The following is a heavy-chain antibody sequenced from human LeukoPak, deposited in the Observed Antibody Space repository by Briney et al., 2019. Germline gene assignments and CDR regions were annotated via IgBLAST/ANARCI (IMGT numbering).Heavy chain of an antibody. CDR1: GYNFTSYW. D-gene: IGHD3-10*01. CDR3: ARQPHYYGSGSYYSDY. V-gene: IGHV5-51*01. J-gene: IGHJ4*02. Sequence: GESLKISCKGSGYNFTSYWIAWVRQMPGKGLEWMGIIYPGDSDTRYSPSFQGQVTISADKSISTAYLQWSSLKASDTAMYYCARQPHYYGSGSYYSDYWGQGTLVTVSS. CDR2: IYPGDSDT.